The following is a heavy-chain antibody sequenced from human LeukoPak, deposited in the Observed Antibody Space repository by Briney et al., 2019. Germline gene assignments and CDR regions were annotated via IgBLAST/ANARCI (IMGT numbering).Heavy chain of an antibody. CDR2: INHSGST. Sequence: PSETLSLTCAVYGGSFSGYYWSWIRQPPGKGLEWIGEINHSGSTLYNPSLKSRVSITIDKSKNQFSLKLNSVTAADTAFYFCARGGGFYGSGTTHFDYWGQGALVTVSS. D-gene: IGHD3-10*01. CDR3: ARGGGFYGSGTTHFDY. J-gene: IGHJ4*02. V-gene: IGHV4-34*01. CDR1: GGSFSGYY.